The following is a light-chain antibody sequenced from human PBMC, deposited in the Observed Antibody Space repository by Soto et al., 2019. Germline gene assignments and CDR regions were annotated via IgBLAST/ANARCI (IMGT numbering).Light chain of an antibody. CDR1: QSVSRY. CDR2: DAS. J-gene: IGKJ5*01. CDR3: QQRRNWPIT. V-gene: IGKV3-11*01. Sequence: EIVLTQSTATLSLSPGERATLSCRASQSVSRYLAWYQQKPGQAPRLLIYDASNRATGIPARFSGSGSGTDFTLTIRSLEPEDFAVYYCQQRRNWPITFGQGTRLEIK.